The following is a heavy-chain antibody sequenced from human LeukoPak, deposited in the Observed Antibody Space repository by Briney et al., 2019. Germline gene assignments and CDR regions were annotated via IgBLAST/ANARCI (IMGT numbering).Heavy chain of an antibody. CDR3: ARDRRYSSSWVFDY. D-gene: IGHD6-13*01. V-gene: IGHV4-59*01. J-gene: IGHJ4*02. Sequence: SXXLSLTCTVSGGSISSYYWSWIRQPPGKGVEWVGYIYYRGSTNYNPSLNSRVTISVDTSKNQFSLKLSSVTAADTSLYYCARDRRYSSSWVFDYWGQGTLVTVSS. CDR2: IYYRGST. CDR1: GGSISSYY.